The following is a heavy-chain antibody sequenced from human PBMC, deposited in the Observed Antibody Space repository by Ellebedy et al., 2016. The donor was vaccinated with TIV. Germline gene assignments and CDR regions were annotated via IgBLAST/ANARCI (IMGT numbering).Heavy chain of an antibody. D-gene: IGHD1-26*01. CDR3: ARVRSHYVEALDI. V-gene: IGHV4-59*01. J-gene: IGHJ3*02. Sequence: SETLSLTXTVSGDSISSYFWSWIRQSPDKGLEWIGHFYYTGSTNSNPSLKSRVTISGDISRSQFSLRLSSVTAADTAVYYCARVRSHYVEALDIWGHGTMVTVSS. CDR2: FYYTGST. CDR1: GDSISSYF.